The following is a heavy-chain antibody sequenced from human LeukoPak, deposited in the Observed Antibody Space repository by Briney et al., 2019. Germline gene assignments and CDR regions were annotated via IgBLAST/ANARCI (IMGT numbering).Heavy chain of an antibody. CDR3: TMIEWASRRG. CDR2: IKQDGSEK. CDR1: GFTFSSYW. D-gene: IGHD1-26*01. Sequence: PGGTLRLSCAASGFTFSSYWLSWVRQAPGKGLERVANIKQDGSEKYYVDSVEGRLTTSRDNTKNSLYLQMNSLRAEDTAVYYCTMIEWASRRGWGQETLVTVSS. J-gene: IGHJ1*01. V-gene: IGHV3-7*01.